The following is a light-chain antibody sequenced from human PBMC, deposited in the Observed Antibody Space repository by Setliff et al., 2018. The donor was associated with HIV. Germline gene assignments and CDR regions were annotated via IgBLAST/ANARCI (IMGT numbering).Light chain of an antibody. Sequence: QSALTQPTSVSGSPGQSITISCTGTSGDVGRYNLVSWYQQQPGKPPKLMISQASKRPSGVSNRFSGSKSGNTASLTISGLQAGDEADYYCCSNTGSNTYVFGTGTKVTVL. CDR2: QAS. CDR1: SGDVGRYNL. CDR3: CSNTGSNTYV. J-gene: IGLJ1*01. V-gene: IGLV2-23*01.